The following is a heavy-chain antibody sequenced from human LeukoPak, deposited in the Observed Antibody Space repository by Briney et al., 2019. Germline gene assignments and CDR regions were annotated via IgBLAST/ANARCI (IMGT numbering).Heavy chain of an antibody. V-gene: IGHV1-8*01. CDR2: MNPNSGNT. J-gene: IGHJ4*02. Sequence: ASVKVSCKASGYTFTSYDINWVRQATGQGLEWMGWMNPNSGNTGYAQKFQGRVTMTRNTSISTAYMELSSLRSEDTAVYYCARGYYDSSGYYGENFDYWGQGTLVTVYS. CDR3: ARGYYDSSGYYGENFDY. D-gene: IGHD3-22*01. CDR1: GYTFTSYD.